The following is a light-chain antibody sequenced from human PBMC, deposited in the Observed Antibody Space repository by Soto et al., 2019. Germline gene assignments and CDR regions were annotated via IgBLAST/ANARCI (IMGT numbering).Light chain of an antibody. CDR3: QQRSNWPPELS. CDR2: DAS. CDR1: QSVTTY. Sequence: EIVFTQSSVSLSLPPGERATLSCSASQSVTTYLAWYQQKPGQAPRLLIYDASTRATGIPARFSGSGSGTDFTLTISSLQPEDFAVYYCQQRSNWPPELSFGGGTKVDIK. V-gene: IGKV3-11*01. J-gene: IGKJ4*01.